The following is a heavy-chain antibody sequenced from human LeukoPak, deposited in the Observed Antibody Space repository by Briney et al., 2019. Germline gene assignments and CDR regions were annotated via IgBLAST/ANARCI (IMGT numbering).Heavy chain of an antibody. CDR1: GFTFSSYS. CDR3: ARVRRSDGYNLYYMDV. V-gene: IGHV3-21*01. D-gene: IGHD5-24*01. CDR2: ISSSSSYI. J-gene: IGHJ6*03. Sequence: GGSLRLSCAASGFTFSSYSMNWVRQAPGKGLEWVSSISSSSSYIYYADSVKGRFTISRDNAKNSLYLQMNSLRAEDTAVYYCARVRRSDGYNLYYMDVWGKGTTVTASS.